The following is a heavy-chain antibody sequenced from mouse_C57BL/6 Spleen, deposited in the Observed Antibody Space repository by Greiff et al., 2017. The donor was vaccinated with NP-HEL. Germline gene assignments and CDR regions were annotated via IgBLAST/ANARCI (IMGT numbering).Heavy chain of an antibody. D-gene: IGHD1-1*01. CDR1: GFTFSDYG. J-gene: IGHJ1*03. CDR3: ARPHGYGSSYVWYFDV. V-gene: IGHV5-17*01. Sequence: EVKLVESGGGLVKPGGSLKLSCAASGFTFSDYGMHWVRQAPETGLEWVAYISSGSSTIYYSDTVKGRFPISRDNAKNTLFLQMTRLRSEDTAMYYCARPHGYGSSYVWYFDVWGTGTTVTVSS. CDR2: ISSGSSTI.